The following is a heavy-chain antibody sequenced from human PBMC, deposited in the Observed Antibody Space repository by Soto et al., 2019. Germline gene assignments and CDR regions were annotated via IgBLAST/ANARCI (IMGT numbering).Heavy chain of an antibody. Sequence: QVQLVQSGAAVKKPGASVKVSCKASGYTFTSYDINWVRQATGQGLEWMGWMNTNSGNTGYAQKFQGRVTMTRNTSISTGYMELSSLISEDTAVYYCARELRSRPFDYWGQGTLVTVSS. CDR2: MNTNSGNT. J-gene: IGHJ4*02. V-gene: IGHV1-8*01. CDR1: GYTFTSYD. CDR3: ARELRSRPFDY. D-gene: IGHD4-17*01.